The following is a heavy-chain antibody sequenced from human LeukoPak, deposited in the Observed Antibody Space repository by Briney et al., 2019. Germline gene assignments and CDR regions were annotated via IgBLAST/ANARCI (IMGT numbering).Heavy chain of an antibody. Sequence: GGSLRLSCAASGFTFSSYWMHWVRHAPGKGLVWVSRINSDGSSTTYADSVKGRFTISRDNAKNTMYLQMNTLRAEDTAVYYCASSYNYGFPYWGQGTLVTVSS. CDR3: ASSYNYGFPY. V-gene: IGHV3-74*01. CDR1: GFTFSSYW. J-gene: IGHJ4*02. CDR2: INSDGSST. D-gene: IGHD1-20*01.